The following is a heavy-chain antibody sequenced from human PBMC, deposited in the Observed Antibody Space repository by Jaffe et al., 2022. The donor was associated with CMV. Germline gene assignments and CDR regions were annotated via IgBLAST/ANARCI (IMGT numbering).Heavy chain of an antibody. Sequence: EVQLVESGGGLVQPGGSLRLSCAASGFTFSSYEMNWVRQAPGKGLEWVSYISSSGSTIYYADSVKGRFTISRDNAKNSLYLQMNSLRAEDTAVYYCARDGKARSGHAFDIWGQGTMVTVSS. J-gene: IGHJ3*02. V-gene: IGHV3-48*03. CDR3: ARDGKARSGHAFDI. D-gene: IGHD3-10*01. CDR2: ISSSGSTI. CDR1: GFTFSSYE.